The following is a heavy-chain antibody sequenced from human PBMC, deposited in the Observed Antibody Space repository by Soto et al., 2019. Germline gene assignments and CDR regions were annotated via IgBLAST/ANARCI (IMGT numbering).Heavy chain of an antibody. V-gene: IGHV1-69*12. CDR2: IIPIFGTA. D-gene: IGHD3-3*01. CDR3: ARDLDTYDFWSGFDY. CDR1: GGTFSSYA. J-gene: IGHJ4*02. Sequence: QVQLVQSGAEVKKPGSSVKVSCKASGGTFSSYAISWVRQAPGQGLEWMGGIIPIFGTANYAQKFQGRVTITADESTSTAYRELSSLRSEDTAVYYCARDLDTYDFWSGFDYWGQGTLVTVSS.